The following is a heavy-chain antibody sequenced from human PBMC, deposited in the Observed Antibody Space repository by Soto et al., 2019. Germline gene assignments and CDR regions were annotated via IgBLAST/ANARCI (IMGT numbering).Heavy chain of an antibody. CDR3: AKEGKGSWFISYYGMDV. CDR1: GFTCSSYG. Sequence: HPGGSLRLSCAASGFTCSSYGMHWVRQAPGKGLEWVAVISYDGGNKYYADSVKGRFTISRDNSKNTLYLQMNSLRAEDTAVYYCAKEGKGSWFISYYGMDVWGQGTTVTVSS. V-gene: IGHV3-30*18. J-gene: IGHJ6*02. D-gene: IGHD6-13*01. CDR2: ISYDGGNK.